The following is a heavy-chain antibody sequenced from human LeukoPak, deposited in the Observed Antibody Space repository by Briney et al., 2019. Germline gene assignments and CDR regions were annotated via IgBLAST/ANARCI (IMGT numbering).Heavy chain of an antibody. D-gene: IGHD2-2*02. V-gene: IGHV3-23*01. CDR3: AKAILPATILSFNDY. J-gene: IGHJ4*02. CDR2: ISGGGGTT. CDR1: GFTFSSYA. Sequence: PGGSLRLSCAASGFTFSSYAMSWVRQAPGKGLEWVSTISGGGGTTYYADSVKGRFTISRDSSKNTLYLQMNSLRAEDTAIYYCAKAILPATILSFNDYWGQGTLVTVSS.